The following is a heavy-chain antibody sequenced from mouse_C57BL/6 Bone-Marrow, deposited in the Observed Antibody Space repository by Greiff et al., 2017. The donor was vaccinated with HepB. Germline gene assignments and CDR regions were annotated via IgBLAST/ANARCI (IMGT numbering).Heavy chain of an antibody. Sequence: EVKLVESGGGLVQPGGSLKLSCAASGFTFSDYYMYWVRQTPEKRLEWVAYISNGGGSTYYPDTVKGRFTISRDNAKNTLYLQMSRLKSEDTAMYYCARHLSYYYGSSYGYAMDYWGQGTSVTVSS. CDR1: GFTFSDYY. J-gene: IGHJ4*01. D-gene: IGHD1-1*01. CDR2: ISNGGGST. CDR3: ARHLSYYYGSSYGYAMDY. V-gene: IGHV5-12*01.